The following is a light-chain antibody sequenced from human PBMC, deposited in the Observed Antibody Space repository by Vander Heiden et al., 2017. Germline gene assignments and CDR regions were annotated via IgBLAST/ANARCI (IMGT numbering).Light chain of an antibody. CDR2: YDT. V-gene: IGLV3-21*04. Sequence: SSVLSQPPSVSVGPGKTATITCGGNNSESQTVHWYQQNPGQAPVLVIYYDTDRPSGIPERISGSKSGNTATLTISRVGVGDEADYYCQVWDSSSDQGVFGGGTKLTVL. CDR1: NSESQT. CDR3: QVWDSSSDQGV. J-gene: IGLJ2*01.